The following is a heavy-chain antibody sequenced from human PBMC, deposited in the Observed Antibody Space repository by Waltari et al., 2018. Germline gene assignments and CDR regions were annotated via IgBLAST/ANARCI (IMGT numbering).Heavy chain of an antibody. CDR1: GASISNNNW. V-gene: IGHV4-4*02. CDR3: ARDTSTVTTDLFDS. Sequence: QVQLQESGPGLVKPSGTLSLTCAVSGASISNNNWWSWVRRSPGKGLDVVGEGQHTGNTNYNPSRKSRVTMSVDKSKNQFSLKLNSVSAADTAVYYCARDTSTVTTDLFDSWGRGTLVSV. J-gene: IGHJ4*02. CDR2: GQHTGNT. D-gene: IGHD4-17*01.